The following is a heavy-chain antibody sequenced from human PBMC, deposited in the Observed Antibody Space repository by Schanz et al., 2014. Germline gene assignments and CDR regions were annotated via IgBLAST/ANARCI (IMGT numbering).Heavy chain of an antibody. Sequence: QEQLVQSGAVVKKPGDSVTVSCKVSGFIFTGYFMHWIRQAPGKGLEWMGRLNPATGGANFADKFQGRVALTSDRXXXSFAMELTRLTSXXXXXXYCARDWGQGYFGSPGHWGQGTLVTVSS. CDR3: ARDWGQGYFGSPGH. CDR1: GFIFTGYF. V-gene: IGHV1-2*05. D-gene: IGHD2-21*01. CDR2: LNPATGGA. J-gene: IGHJ4*02.